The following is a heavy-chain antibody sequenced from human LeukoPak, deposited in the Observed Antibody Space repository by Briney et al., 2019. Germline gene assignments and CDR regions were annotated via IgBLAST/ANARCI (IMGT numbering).Heavy chain of an antibody. CDR1: GYTFTGYY. CDR3: ARGIVVVVAATPTTYDY. D-gene: IGHD2-15*01. CDR2: INPNSGGT. J-gene: IGHJ4*02. V-gene: IGHV1-2*02. Sequence: ASVKVSCKASGYTFTGYYMHWARQAPGQGLEWMGWINPNSGGTNYAQKFQGRVTMTRDTSISTAYMELSRLRSDDTAVYYCARGIVVVVAATPTTYDYWGQGTLVTVSS.